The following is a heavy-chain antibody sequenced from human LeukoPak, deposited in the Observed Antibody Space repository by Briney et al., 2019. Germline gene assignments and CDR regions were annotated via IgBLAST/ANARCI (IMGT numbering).Heavy chain of an antibody. Sequence: SETLSLTCAVSGVSFDDYYWSWVRQTPGKGLEWVGEINHSGYTNDSPSLKSRVTLSIDTSRKQFSLNLRSVPVADTGIYYCTRMTAGHDYWGQGTLVTVSS. CDR3: TRMTAGHDY. CDR2: INHSGYT. CDR1: GVSFDDYY. V-gene: IGHV4-34*01. J-gene: IGHJ4*02. D-gene: IGHD2-21*02.